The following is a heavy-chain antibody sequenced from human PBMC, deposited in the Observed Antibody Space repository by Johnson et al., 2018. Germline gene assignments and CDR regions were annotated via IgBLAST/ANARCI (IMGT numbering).Heavy chain of an antibody. CDR3: ARDSDYGDYWAGAFDV. CDR1: GFTVSSNY. Sequence: VQLVESGGGLVQPGGSLRLSCAASGFTVSSNYMSWVRQAPGKGLEWVSVIYSGGSTYYADSVKGRFTISRDNSKNTLYLQMNSLRGEDTAVYYCARDSDYGDYWAGAFDVWGQGTMVTVSS. V-gene: IGHV3-66*02. CDR2: IYSGGST. J-gene: IGHJ3*01. D-gene: IGHD4-17*01.